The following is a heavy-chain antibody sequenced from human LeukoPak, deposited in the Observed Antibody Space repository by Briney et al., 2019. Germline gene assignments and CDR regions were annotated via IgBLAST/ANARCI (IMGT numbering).Heavy chain of an antibody. Sequence: SETLSLTCAVYGGSFSGYYWSWIRQPPGKGLEWIGEINHSGSTYYNPSLKSRVTISVDRSKNQFSLKLSSVTAADTAVYYCARDHSPDLGFDYWGQGTLVTVSS. CDR3: ARDHSPDLGFDY. CDR1: GGSFSGYY. CDR2: INHSGST. J-gene: IGHJ4*02. D-gene: IGHD3/OR15-3a*01. V-gene: IGHV4-34*01.